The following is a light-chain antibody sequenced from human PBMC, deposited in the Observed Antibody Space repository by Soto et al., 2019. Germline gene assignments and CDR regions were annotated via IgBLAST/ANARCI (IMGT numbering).Light chain of an antibody. CDR3: RQGTHWPPYT. Sequence: DVVMTQSPLSLPVNLGEPAAISCRSTQSLVHSDGDTYLSWFHQRPGQSPRRLIFRVSKRDCGVPPRVSGSGSGTDFTLEITSVEAEDVGVYYCRQGTHWPPYTFGQGTRLEIK. CDR1: QSLVHSDGDTY. J-gene: IGKJ2*01. V-gene: IGKV2-30*02. CDR2: RVS.